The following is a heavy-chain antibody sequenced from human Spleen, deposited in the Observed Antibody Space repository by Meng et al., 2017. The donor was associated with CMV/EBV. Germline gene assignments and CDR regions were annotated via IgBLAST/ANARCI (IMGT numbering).Heavy chain of an antibody. Sequence: GGSLRLSCAASGFTFSDYAMHWVRQAPGKGLEWLSYISGSGSPIFYADSVKGRFTISRDNAKNSLYLQMTSLRAEDTAVYHCARGGNDILTGYYPSLYFDYWGQGTLVTVSS. D-gene: IGHD3-9*01. J-gene: IGHJ4*02. CDR1: GFTFSDYA. CDR2: ISGSGSPI. CDR3: ARGGNDILTGYYPSLYFDY. V-gene: IGHV3-48*04.